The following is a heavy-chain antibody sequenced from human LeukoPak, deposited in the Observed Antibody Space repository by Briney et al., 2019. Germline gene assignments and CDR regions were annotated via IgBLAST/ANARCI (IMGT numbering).Heavy chain of an antibody. D-gene: IGHD3-10*01. V-gene: IGHV3-9*03. CDR1: GFTCDDYA. Sequence: GRSLRLSCAASGFTCDDYAMHWVRQAPGKGLEWVSGISWNSGSIGYADSVKGRFTISRDNAKNSLYLQMNSLRAEDMALYYCARGGYYGSGPMDVWGKGTTVTVSS. J-gene: IGHJ6*04. CDR2: ISWNSGSI. CDR3: ARGGYYGSGPMDV.